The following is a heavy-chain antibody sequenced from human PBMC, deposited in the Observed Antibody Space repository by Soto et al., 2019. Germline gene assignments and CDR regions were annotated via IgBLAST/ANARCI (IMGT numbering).Heavy chain of an antibody. J-gene: IGHJ4*02. D-gene: IGHD4-17*01. CDR2: ISYDGSNK. CDR3: ARVFMTTVTTTFDY. V-gene: IGHV3-30-3*01. Sequence: GGSLRLSCAASGFTFSSYAMHWVRQAPGKGLEWVAVISYDGSNKYYADSVKGRFTISRDNSKNTLYLQMNSLRAEDTAVYYCARVFMTTVTTTFDYWGQGTLVTVSS. CDR1: GFTFSSYA.